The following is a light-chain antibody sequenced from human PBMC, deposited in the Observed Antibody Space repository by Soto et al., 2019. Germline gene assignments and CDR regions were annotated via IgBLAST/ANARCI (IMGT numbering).Light chain of an antibody. CDR1: QDITNY. Sequence: DIQMTQSPSSLSASVGDRVTITCQASQDITNYLSWYQQKPGKAPKLLIYDASNLEAGVPSRFSGSGSGTDFTFTISSLQPEDIATYYCQQYDNPHTFGQGTKLEIK. CDR2: DAS. CDR3: QQYDNPHT. J-gene: IGKJ2*01. V-gene: IGKV1-33*01.